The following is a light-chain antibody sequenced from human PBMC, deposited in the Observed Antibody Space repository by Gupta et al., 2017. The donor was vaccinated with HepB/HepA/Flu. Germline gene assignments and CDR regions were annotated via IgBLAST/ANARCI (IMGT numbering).Light chain of an antibody. CDR2: EVS. CDR1: SSDVGGYNY. CDR3: SSYARREEV. J-gene: IGLJ1*01. V-gene: IGLV2-8*01. Sequence: QSALTQPPSASGSPGQSVTISCTGTSSDVGGYNYVSWYQQHPGNGPKLLIYEVSKRPSGVPDRFSGSKSGNTASLTVSGLQAEDEADYYCSSYARREEVFGTGTKVTVL.